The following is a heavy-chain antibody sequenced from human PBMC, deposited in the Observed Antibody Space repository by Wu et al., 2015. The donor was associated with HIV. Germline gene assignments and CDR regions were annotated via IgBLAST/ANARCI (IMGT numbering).Heavy chain of an antibody. D-gene: IGHD3-3*01. CDR2: INPNSGGT. J-gene: IGHJ4*02. Sequence: QVQLVQSGAEVKKPGASVKVSCKASGYTFTGYYMHWVRQAPGQGLEWMGWINPNSGGTNYAQKFQGRVTMTRDTSISTAYMELSRLRSDDTAVYYCARSQLSVFLELVTTFDYVGPGNPGHRLL. CDR1: GYTFTGYY. CDR3: ARSQLSVFLELVTTFDY. V-gene: IGHV1-2*02.